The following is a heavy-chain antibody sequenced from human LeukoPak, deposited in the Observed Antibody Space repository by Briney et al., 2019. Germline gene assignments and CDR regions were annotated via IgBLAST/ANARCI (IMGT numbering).Heavy chain of an antibody. CDR3: ARVTTTTVTTGFDY. CDR2: IYYSGST. J-gene: IGHJ4*02. Sequence: PSQTLSLTCTVSGGSISSGGYYWSWIRQHPGKGLVWIGYIYYSGSTYYNPSLKSRVTISVDTSKNQFSLKLSSVTAADTAVYYCARVTTTTVTTGFDYWGQGTLVTVSS. D-gene: IGHD4-17*01. V-gene: IGHV4-31*03. CDR1: GGSISSGGYY.